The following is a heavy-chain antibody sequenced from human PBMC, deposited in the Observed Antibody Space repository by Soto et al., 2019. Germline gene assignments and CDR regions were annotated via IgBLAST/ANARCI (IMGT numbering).Heavy chain of an antibody. CDR3: ARDFAYVNLVGATSYYYYGMDV. CDR1: GYTFTSYY. CDR2: INPSGGST. V-gene: IGHV1-46*01. D-gene: IGHD1-26*01. Sequence: ASVKVSCKASGYTFTSYYMHWVRQAPGQGLEWMGIINPSGGSTSYAQKFQGRVTMTRDTSTSTVYMELSSLRSEDTAVYYCARDFAYVNLVGATSYYYYGMDVWGQGTTVTVSS. J-gene: IGHJ6*02.